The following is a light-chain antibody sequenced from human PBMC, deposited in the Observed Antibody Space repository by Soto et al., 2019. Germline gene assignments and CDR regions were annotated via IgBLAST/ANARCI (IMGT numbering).Light chain of an antibody. V-gene: IGKV1-6*01. CDR3: LQDYSYPFT. CDR2: AAS. CDR1: QGIRND. Sequence: AIQMTQSPSSLSASVGDRVTITCRASQGIRNDLDWFQQKPGKAPKLLIYAASNLQSGVPARFSGSGSGTDFTLTISSLQPEDFATYYCLQDYSYPFTFGPGTKVDIK. J-gene: IGKJ3*01.